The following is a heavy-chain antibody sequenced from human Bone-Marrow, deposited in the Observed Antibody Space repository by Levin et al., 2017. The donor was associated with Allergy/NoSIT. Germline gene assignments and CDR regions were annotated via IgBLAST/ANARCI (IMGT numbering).Heavy chain of an antibody. CDR3: AKDPFRTTVTTFDY. Sequence: GGSLRLSCAASGFTFSSYAMSWVRQAPGKGLEWVSSISGSGDYTYSADSAYYADSVKGRFTISRDNSKSTLYLQMNSLRAEDTAIYYCAKDPFRTTVTTFDYWGQGTLVTVSS. V-gene: IGHV3-23*01. J-gene: IGHJ4*02. D-gene: IGHD4-17*01. CDR2: ISGSGDYTYSADSA. CDR1: GFTFSSYA.